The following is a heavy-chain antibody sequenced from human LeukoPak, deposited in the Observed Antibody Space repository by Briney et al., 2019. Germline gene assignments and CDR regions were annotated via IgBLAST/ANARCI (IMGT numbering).Heavy chain of an antibody. J-gene: IGHJ3*02. CDR2: TSGYNGNT. V-gene: IGHV1-18*01. CDR1: GYTFTTYG. CDR3: ARDSGDYSKEYDGFDT. D-gene: IGHD4-11*01. Sequence: ASVKVSCKASGYTFTTYGISWVRQAPRQGLEWMGWTSGYNGNTNYAQKLQGRVTMTTDTYTSTAYMELRSLRSDDTAVYYCARDSGDYSKEYDGFDTWGQGTMVTVSS.